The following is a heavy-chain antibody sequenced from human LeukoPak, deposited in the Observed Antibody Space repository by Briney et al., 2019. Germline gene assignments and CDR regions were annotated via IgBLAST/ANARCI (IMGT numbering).Heavy chain of an antibody. CDR3: ARGGGIYYDSSGYNYYFDY. J-gene: IGHJ4*02. V-gene: IGHV4-39*07. D-gene: IGHD3-22*01. CDR1: GGSISSSSYY. Sequence: PSETLSLTCTVSGGSISSSSYYWGWIRQLPGKGLEWIGSIHYSGSTYYNPSLKSRVTISVDKSKNQFSLKLSSVTAADTAVYYCARGGGIYYDSSGYNYYFDYWGQGTLVTVSS. CDR2: IHYSGST.